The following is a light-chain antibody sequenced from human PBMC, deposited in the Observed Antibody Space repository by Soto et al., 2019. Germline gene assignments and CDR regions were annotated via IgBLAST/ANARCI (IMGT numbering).Light chain of an antibody. CDR3: QQYSNWPSWT. V-gene: IGKV3-15*01. CDR2: GAS. Sequence: EKVMTQSPATLSMSPGERATLSCRASQSVSSFLAWYQQKPGQAPRLLIYGASTSATDIPARLGGSGSGTGFTPTISSLQSEDFAVYYCQQYSNWPSWTFGQGTKVEVK. CDR1: QSVSSF. J-gene: IGKJ1*01.